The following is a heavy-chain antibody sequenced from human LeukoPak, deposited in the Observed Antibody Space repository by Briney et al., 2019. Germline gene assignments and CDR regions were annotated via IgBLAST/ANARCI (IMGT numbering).Heavy chain of an antibody. Sequence: GASVKVSCKASGYTFTSYGISWVRQAPGQGLEWMGWISAYNGNTNYAQKLQGRVTMTTDTSTSTAYMELRSLRSDDTAVYYCARDYPIDIVVVVAATLDAFDIWSQGTMVTVSS. CDR3: ARDYPIDIVVVVAATLDAFDI. D-gene: IGHD2-15*01. V-gene: IGHV1-18*01. J-gene: IGHJ3*02. CDR2: ISAYNGNT. CDR1: GYTFTSYG.